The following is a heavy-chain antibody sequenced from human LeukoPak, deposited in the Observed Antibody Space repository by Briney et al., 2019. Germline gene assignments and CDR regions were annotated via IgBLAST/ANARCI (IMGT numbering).Heavy chain of an antibody. J-gene: IGHJ4*02. CDR3: ARVGSIAARPGRYYFDY. V-gene: IGHV1-2*02. CDR1: GYTFTGYY. D-gene: IGHD6-6*01. Sequence: ASVKVSCKASGYTFTGYYMHWVRQAPGQGLEWMEWINPNSGGTNYAQKFQGRVTMTRDTSISTAYMELSRLRSDDTAVYYCARVGSIAARPGRYYFDYWGQGTLVTVSS. CDR2: INPNSGGT.